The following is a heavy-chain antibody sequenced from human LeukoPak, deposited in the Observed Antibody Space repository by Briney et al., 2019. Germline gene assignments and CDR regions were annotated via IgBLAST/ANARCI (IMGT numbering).Heavy chain of an antibody. CDR2: IYPSDSDT. V-gene: IGHV5-51*01. Sequence: GESLKISCEGSGYTFSNHWIGWVRQMPGKGLEWMGIIYPSDSDTRYSPSFQGQVTISADKSIGTAYLQWSSLKTSDTAMYYCARHSRTGYVYEEFWGQGTQVTVSS. CDR1: GYTFSNHW. D-gene: IGHD5-12*01. CDR3: ARHSRTGYVYEEF. J-gene: IGHJ4*02.